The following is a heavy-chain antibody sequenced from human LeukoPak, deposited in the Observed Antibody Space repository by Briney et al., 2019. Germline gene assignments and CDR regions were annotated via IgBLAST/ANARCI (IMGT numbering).Heavy chain of an antibody. CDR3: ARDFRFLDDY. Sequence: GGSLRLSCAASGFTFSSYWMGWVRQAPGKGLEWVGNIKQDGSEKYYVDSVKGRFTISRDNAKNSLYLQMNSRRAEDTAVYYCARDFRFLDDYWGQGTLVTVSS. D-gene: IGHD3-3*01. CDR2: IKQDGSEK. CDR1: GFTFSSYW. V-gene: IGHV3-7*01. J-gene: IGHJ4*02.